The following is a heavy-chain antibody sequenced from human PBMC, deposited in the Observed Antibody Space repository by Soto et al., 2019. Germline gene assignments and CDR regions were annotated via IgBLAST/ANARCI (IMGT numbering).Heavy chain of an antibody. V-gene: IGHV4-34*01. Sequence: SETLSLTCAVYGGSFSGYYWSWIRQPPGKGLEWIGEINHSGSTNYNPSLKSRVTISVDTSKNQFSLKLSSVTAADTAVYYCAWANIVVVPAARYYYYGMDVWGQGTTVTVSS. CDR3: AWANIVVVPAARYYYYGMDV. CDR2: INHSGST. CDR1: GGSFSGYY. D-gene: IGHD2-2*01. J-gene: IGHJ6*02.